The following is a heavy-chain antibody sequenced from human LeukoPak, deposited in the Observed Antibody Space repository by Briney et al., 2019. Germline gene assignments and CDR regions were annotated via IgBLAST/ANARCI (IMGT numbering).Heavy chain of an antibody. D-gene: IGHD2-15*01. Sequence: GGSLRLSCAASGFTFSSYAMSWVRRAPGKGLEWVSATSSSDAGKYYADSVRGRFTISRDNSRNTMYLQMNSLRVEDAAVHYCAKAPVTSCRGAFCYPFDSWGQGTLVTVSS. CDR1: GFTFSSYA. J-gene: IGHJ4*02. CDR3: AKAPVTSCRGAFCYPFDS. CDR2: TSSSDAGK. V-gene: IGHV3-23*01.